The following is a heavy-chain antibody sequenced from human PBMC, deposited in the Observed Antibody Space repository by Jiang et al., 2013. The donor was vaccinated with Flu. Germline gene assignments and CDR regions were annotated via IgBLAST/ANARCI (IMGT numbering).Heavy chain of an antibody. CDR3: AKSHEPGFSASSNSVIDF. CDR2: ISGSGDNT. J-gene: IGHJ4*02. D-gene: IGHD1-26*01. CDR1: GFTFNTFG. Sequence: VQLVESGGGLVQPGGSLRLSCVASGFTFNTFGMSWVRQAPGKGPQWVSSISGSGDNTFYANFVQGRFTISRDNSRNTLFLKINSLRDDDTALYYCAKSHEPGFSASSNSVIDFWGQGIVV. V-gene: IGHV3-23*04.